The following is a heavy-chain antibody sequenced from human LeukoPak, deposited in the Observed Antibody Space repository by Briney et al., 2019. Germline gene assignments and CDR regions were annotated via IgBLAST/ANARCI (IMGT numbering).Heavy chain of an antibody. CDR3: AKIPLGGDYGDYFDY. CDR2: VSGSGGST. Sequence: GGSLRLSCAASGFTFSSYAMTWVRQAPGKGLEWVSAVSGSGGSTFYADSVKGRFTISRDNSMNTLFLQMISLRAEDTAVYYCAKIPLGGDYGDYFDYWGQGTLVTVSS. D-gene: IGHD4-17*01. J-gene: IGHJ4*02. V-gene: IGHV3-23*01. CDR1: GFTFSSYA.